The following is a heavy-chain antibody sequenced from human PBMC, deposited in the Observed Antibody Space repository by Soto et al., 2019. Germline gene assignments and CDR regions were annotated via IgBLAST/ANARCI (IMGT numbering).Heavy chain of an antibody. CDR3: AGLLGHCFNNNRFFRYFDP. J-gene: IGHJ5*02. CDR1: GGSITNSNYY. CDR2: ISYTGNT. D-gene: IGHD2-15*01. Sequence: PSETLSLTCAVSGGSITNSNYYWGWVRQPPGKGLEWIGTISYTGNTFYSLSLRSRVTISLDTSRNQFSLRLSSVAAADSAVYYCAGLLGHCFNNNRFFRYFDPWGPGTLVTVSS. V-gene: IGHV4-39*01.